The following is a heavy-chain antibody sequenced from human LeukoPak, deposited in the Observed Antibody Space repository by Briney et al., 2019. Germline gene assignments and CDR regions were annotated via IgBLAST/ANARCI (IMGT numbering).Heavy chain of an antibody. J-gene: IGHJ4*02. CDR3: ATAPHQYYYDSSGLIDY. V-gene: IGHV1-24*01. Sequence: GASVKVSCKVSGYTLTELSMHWVRQAPGKGLEWMGGFDPEDGETIYAQKFQGRATMTEDTSTDTAYMELSSLRSEDTAVYYCATAPHQYYYDSSGLIDYWGQGTLVTVSS. CDR1: GYTLTELS. CDR2: FDPEDGET. D-gene: IGHD3-22*01.